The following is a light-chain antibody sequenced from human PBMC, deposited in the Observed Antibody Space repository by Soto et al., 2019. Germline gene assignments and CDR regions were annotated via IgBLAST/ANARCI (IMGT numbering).Light chain of an antibody. CDR2: GAS. J-gene: IGKJ1*01. CDR3: QHYGSSRST. Sequence: ELVLTQSPGTLSLTSGERATLSCRASESISGPYLAWYQQRPGQAPRLLIYGASTRAAGIPDRISGSGSGTDFALTIGRVEPEDSGVYYCQHYGSSRSTFGRGTKV. V-gene: IGKV3-20*01. CDR1: ESISGPY.